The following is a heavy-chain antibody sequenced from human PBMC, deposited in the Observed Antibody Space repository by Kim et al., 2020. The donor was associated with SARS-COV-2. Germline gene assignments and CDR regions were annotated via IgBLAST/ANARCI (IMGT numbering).Heavy chain of an antibody. CDR3: AHVPCDPERRTWFDP. J-gene: IGHJ5*02. D-gene: IGHD2-21*02. Sequence: AHVKGRFTISIDNSKNTLYLQLTSLRAEDPAVYYCAHVPCDPERRTWFDPWGQGTLVTVSS. V-gene: IGHV3-23*01.